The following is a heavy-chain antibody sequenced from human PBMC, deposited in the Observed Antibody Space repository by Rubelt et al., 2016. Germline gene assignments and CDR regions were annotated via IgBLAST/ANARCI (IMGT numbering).Heavy chain of an antibody. CDR2: ITISGGST. V-gene: IGHV3-23*01. CDR3: AREAYRQLNY. J-gene: IGHJ4*02. CDR1: GFTFSNYA. D-gene: IGHD6-6*01. Sequence: GGSLRLSCAASGFTFSNYAMSWVRQAPGKGLEWVSTITISGGSTDYADSVKGRFTISRDNSKNTLYLQMNSLRADDTAVYYCAREAYRQLNYWGQGTLVTVSS.